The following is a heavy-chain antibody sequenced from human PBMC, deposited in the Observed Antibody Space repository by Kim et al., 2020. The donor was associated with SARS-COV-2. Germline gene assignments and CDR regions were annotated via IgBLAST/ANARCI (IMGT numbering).Heavy chain of an antibody. CDR3: ARAFSGSYYYGMDV. CDR2: ISYDGSNK. J-gene: IGHJ6*02. D-gene: IGHD1-26*01. CDR1: GFTFSSYA. Sequence: GGSLRLSCAASGFTFSSYAMHWVRQAPGKGLEWVAVISYDGSNKYYADSVKGRFTISRDNSKNTLYLQMNSLRAEDTAVYYCARAFSGSYYYGMDVWGQGTTVTVS. V-gene: IGHV3-30-3*01.